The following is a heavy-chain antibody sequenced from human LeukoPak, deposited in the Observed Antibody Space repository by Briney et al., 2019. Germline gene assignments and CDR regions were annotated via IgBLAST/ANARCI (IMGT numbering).Heavy chain of an antibody. CDR2: IKRDGSEK. CDR3: AKDRAAAALGPFDY. Sequence: GGTLRLSCAASGFTFSSYGMTWVRQAPGRGLEWVASIKRDGSEKYYVDSVKGRFTISKDNAKNSLYLQMSSLRAEDTALYYCAKDRAAAALGPFDYWGQGTLVTVSS. V-gene: IGHV3-7*03. J-gene: IGHJ4*02. D-gene: IGHD6-13*01. CDR1: GFTFSSYG.